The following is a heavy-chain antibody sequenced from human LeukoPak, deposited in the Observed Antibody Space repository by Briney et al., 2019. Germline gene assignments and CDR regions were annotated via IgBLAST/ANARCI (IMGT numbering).Heavy chain of an antibody. CDR1: EFALRTNW. CDR2: IKQDGSEK. V-gene: IGHV3-7*01. Sequence: GGPRRPSCAASEFALRTNWMTWGARSPGKGWSGWANIKQDGSEKYYVDSVKGRFTISRDNAKNSLYLQMNSLRAEDTAVYYCARDDRGNWFDPWGQGTLVTVSS. CDR3: ARDDRGNWFDP. J-gene: IGHJ5*02. D-gene: IGHD3-10*01.